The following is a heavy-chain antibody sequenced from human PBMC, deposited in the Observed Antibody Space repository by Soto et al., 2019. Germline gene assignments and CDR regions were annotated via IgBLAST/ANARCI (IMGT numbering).Heavy chain of an antibody. V-gene: IGHV1-69*01. J-gene: IGHJ4*02. D-gene: IGHD6-6*01. CDR1: GGTFSSYA. CDR3: ASHIAARPTGHLGY. CDR2: IIPIFGTA. Sequence: QVQLVQSGAEVKKPGSSVKVSCKASGGTFSSYAISWVRQAPGHGLEWMGGIIPIFGTANYAQKFQGRVTITADESTRTAYMELSSLRSEDTAVYYCASHIAARPTGHLGYWGQGTLVTVSS.